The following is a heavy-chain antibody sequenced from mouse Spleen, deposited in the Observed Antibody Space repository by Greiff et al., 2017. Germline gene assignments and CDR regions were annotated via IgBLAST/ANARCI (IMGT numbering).Heavy chain of an antibody. CDR2: INYDGSST. J-gene: IGHJ2*01. CDR3: ARAYWDDYFDY. Sequence: EVKLVESEGGLVQPGSSMKLSCTASGFTFSDYYMAWVRQVPEKGLEWVANINYDGSSTYYLDSLKSRFIISRDNAKNILYLQMSSLKSEDTATYYCARAYWDDYFDYWGQGTTLTVSS. D-gene: IGHD4-1*01. V-gene: IGHV5-16*01. CDR1: GFTFSDYY.